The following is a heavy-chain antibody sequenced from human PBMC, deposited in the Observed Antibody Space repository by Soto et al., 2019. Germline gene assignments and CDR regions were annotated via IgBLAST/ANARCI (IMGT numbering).Heavy chain of an antibody. V-gene: IGHV4-34*01. D-gene: IGHD3-10*01. CDR1: GGSFSGYY. Sequence: RSLTCAVYGGSFSGYYWSWIRQPPGKGLEWIGEINHSGSTNYNPSLKSRVTISVDTSKNQFSLKLSSVTAADTAVYYCARASRSYGSGSSIDYWGQGTLVTVSS. J-gene: IGHJ4*02. CDR2: INHSGST. CDR3: ARASRSYGSGSSIDY.